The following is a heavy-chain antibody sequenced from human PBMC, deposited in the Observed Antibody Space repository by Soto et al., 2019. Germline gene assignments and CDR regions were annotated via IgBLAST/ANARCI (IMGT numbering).Heavy chain of an antibody. V-gene: IGHV4-31*03. J-gene: IGHJ4*02. CDR3: ARDHEVVAATSQNYFDY. CDR2: IYYSGST. Sequence: SETLSLTCTVSGGSISSGGYYWSWIRQHPGKGLEWIGYIYYSGSTYYNPSLKSRVTISVDTSKNQFSLKLSSVTAADTAVYYCARDHEVVAATSQNYFDYWGQGTLVTVS. D-gene: IGHD2-15*01. CDR1: GGSISSGGYY.